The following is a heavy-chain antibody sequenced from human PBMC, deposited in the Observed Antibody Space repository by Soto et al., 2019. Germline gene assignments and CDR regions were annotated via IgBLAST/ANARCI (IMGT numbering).Heavy chain of an antibody. V-gene: IGHV1-18*01. CDR3: ARDQVGWYLRGYGDY. CDR2: ISAYNGNT. J-gene: IGHJ4*02. Sequence: QVQLVQSGAEVKKPGASVKVSCKASGYTFTSYGISWVRQAPGQGLEWMGWISAYNGNTNYAQKLQGRVTMTTYTSTSTVYMELRSLRSDDTAVYYCARDQVGWYLRGYGDYWGQGTLVTVSS. D-gene: IGHD6-19*01. CDR1: GYTFTSYG.